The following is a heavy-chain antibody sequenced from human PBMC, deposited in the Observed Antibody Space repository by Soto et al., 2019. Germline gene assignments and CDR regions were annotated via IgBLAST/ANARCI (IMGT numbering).Heavy chain of an antibody. CDR3: ARAPSSIYYYMDV. CDR2: INPNSGGT. V-gene: IGHV1-2*04. J-gene: IGHJ6*03. CDR1: GYTFTGYY. Sequence: ASVKVSCKASGYTFTGYYMHWVRQAPGQGLEWMGWINPNSGGTNYAQKFQGWVTMTRDTSISTAYMELSRLRSDDTAVYYCARAPSSIYYYMDVWGKGTTVTVSS. D-gene: IGHD6-6*01.